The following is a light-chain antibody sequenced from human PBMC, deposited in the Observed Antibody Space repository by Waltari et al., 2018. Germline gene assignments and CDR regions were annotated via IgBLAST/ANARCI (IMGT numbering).Light chain of an antibody. Sequence: SYELTQTPSRSVSPGQTARTTCSGHDLPRKHAYWFQHKSGQDPRLVIYEDTKRPPGIPERFSGSSSGTVATLTITGAQVDDEADYYCYSSDSTGLRVFGGGTTVVVL. J-gene: IGLJ1*01. CDR1: DLPRKH. CDR2: EDT. V-gene: IGLV3-10*01. CDR3: YSSDSTGLRV.